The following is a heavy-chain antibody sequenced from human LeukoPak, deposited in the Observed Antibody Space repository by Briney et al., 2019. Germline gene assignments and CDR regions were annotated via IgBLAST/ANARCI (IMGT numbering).Heavy chain of an antibody. CDR3: ARDSDGSGSYELSWFDP. J-gene: IGHJ5*02. CDR1: GYTFTSYG. D-gene: IGHD3-10*01. CDR2: ISAYNGNT. Sequence: GASVKVSCKASGYTFTSYGISWVQQAPGQGLEWMGWISAYNGNTNYAQKLQGRVTMTTDTSTSTAYMELRSLRSDDTAVYYCARDSDGSGSYELSWFDPWGQGTLVTVSS. V-gene: IGHV1-18*01.